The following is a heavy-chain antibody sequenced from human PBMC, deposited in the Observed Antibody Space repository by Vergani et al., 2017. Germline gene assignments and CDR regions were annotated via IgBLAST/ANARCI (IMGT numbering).Heavy chain of an antibody. Sequence: QVQLVESGGGVVQPGRSLRLSCAASGFTFSSYGMHWVRQAPGKGLEWVAVIWYDGSNKYYADSVKGRFTISRDNSKNTLYLQMNSLRAEDTAVYYCARETKSSGYDGGYYYGMDVWGQGTTVTVSS. V-gene: IGHV3-33*01. CDR2: IWYDGSNK. CDR3: ARETKSSGYDGGYYYGMDV. CDR1: GFTFSSYG. D-gene: IGHD5-12*01. J-gene: IGHJ6*02.